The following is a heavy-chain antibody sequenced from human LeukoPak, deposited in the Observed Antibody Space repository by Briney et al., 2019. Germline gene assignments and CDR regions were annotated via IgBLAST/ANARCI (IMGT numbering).Heavy chain of an antibody. V-gene: IGHV4-61*02. CDR3: ARDDPRSGSYSPDS. D-gene: IGHD1-26*01. CDR1: GDSVTRDSYY. CDR2: LSTSGST. Sequence: SETLSLTCSVPGDSVTRDSYYWSWVRQPAGKGLEWIGRLSTSGSTDYSPSLKSRVTTSMNTSKNQISLTLRSVTAADTAIYFCARDDPRSGSYSPDSWGRGLKVTVSS. J-gene: IGHJ4*02.